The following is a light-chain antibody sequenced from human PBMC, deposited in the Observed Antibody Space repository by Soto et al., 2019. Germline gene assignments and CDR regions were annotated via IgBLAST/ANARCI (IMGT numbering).Light chain of an antibody. CDR3: QQYIHGYT. Sequence: EVVMTQSPATLSVFPGERVTLSCRASQSVSTSLAWYQQKPGQAPRLLFYSASTRATGISARFSGSGSGTEFTLTISSLESEDFAVYYCQQYIHGYTFGQGTELEIK. CDR2: SAS. V-gene: IGKV3-15*01. CDR1: QSVSTS. J-gene: IGKJ2*01.